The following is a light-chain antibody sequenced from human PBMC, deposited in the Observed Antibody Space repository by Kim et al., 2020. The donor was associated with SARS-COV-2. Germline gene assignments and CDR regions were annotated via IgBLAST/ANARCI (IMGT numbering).Light chain of an antibody. CDR1: QSVSSRY. Sequence: PGERATLSCRASQSVSSRYLTWYQQKPGQPPRLLIYGASSRATGIPDRFSGSGSGTEFTLTISRLEPEDFAVYYCQQFGSSPPWTFGQGTKVDIK. CDR3: QQFGSSPPWT. V-gene: IGKV3-20*01. CDR2: GAS. J-gene: IGKJ1*01.